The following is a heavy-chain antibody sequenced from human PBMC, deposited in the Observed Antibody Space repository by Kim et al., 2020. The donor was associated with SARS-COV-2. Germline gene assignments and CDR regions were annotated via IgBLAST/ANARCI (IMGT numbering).Heavy chain of an antibody. CDR2: INTNTGNP. D-gene: IGHD3-22*01. J-gene: IGHJ5*02. Sequence: ASVKVSCKASGYTFTSYAMNWVRQAPGQGLEWMGWINTNTGNPTYAQGFTGRFVFSLDTSVSTAYLQISSLKAEDTAVYYCARDASDPLMYYYDSSGYYPWGQGTLVTVSS. CDR1: GYTFTSYA. V-gene: IGHV7-4-1*02. CDR3: ARDASDPLMYYYDSSGYYP.